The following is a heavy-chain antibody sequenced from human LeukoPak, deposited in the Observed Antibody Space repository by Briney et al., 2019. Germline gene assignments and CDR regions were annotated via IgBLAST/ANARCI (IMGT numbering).Heavy chain of an antibody. CDR2: ITGSSDPI. CDR3: ARGPSGYHNT. V-gene: IGHV3-48*01. CDR1: GFTFSAYS. Sequence: GGSLRLSCAASGFTFSAYSMNWVRQAPGKGLEWLSYITGSSDPIYYADSVKGRFTISRDNAKNSLYLQMNSLRAEDTAVYYCARGPSGYHNTGGQGTLVTVSS. J-gene: IGHJ4*02. D-gene: IGHD5-12*01.